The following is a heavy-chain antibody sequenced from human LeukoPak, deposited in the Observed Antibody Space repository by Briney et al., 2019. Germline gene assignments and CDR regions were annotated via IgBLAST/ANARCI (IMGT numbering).Heavy chain of an antibody. V-gene: IGHV1-2*06. CDR2: INPNSGGT. D-gene: IGHD6-19*01. J-gene: IGHJ4*02. CDR3: ARDSWDSSGWYGY. CDR1: GYTFTGYY. Sequence: ASVKVSCKASGYTFTGYYMHWVRQAPGQGLEWMGRINPNSGGTNYARKFQGRVTMTRDTSISTAYMELSRLRSDDTAVYYCARDSWDSSGWYGYWGQGTLVTVSS.